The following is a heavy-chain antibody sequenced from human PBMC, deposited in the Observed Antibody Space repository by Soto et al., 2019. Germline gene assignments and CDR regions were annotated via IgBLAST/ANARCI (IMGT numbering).Heavy chain of an antibody. V-gene: IGHV4-39*01. Sequence: SETLSLTCTVSGGSVSSSSYYWGWIRQPPGKGLEWIGNIYYSGSTYYNPSLESRVTISVDTSKNQFSLKLRSVTAADTAIYYCASPYVWGSYRFDCWGQGTLVTVSS. CDR1: GGSVSSSSYY. D-gene: IGHD3-16*02. CDR3: ASPYVWGSYRFDC. CDR2: IYYSGST. J-gene: IGHJ5*01.